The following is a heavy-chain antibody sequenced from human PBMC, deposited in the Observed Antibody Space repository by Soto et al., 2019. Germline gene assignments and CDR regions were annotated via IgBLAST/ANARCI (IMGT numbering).Heavy chain of an antibody. CDR2: ISGSGGST. D-gene: IGHD6-6*01. CDR1: GFTFSSYA. CDR3: AKDPYGSSSPVNWFDP. J-gene: IGHJ5*02. Sequence: GGSLRLSCAASGFTFSSYAMSWVRQAPGKGLEWVSAISGSGGSTYYADAVKGWFTISRYNSKNTLYLKMNSLRAEDTAVYYCAKDPYGSSSPVNWFDPWGQGTLVTVSS. V-gene: IGHV3-23*01.